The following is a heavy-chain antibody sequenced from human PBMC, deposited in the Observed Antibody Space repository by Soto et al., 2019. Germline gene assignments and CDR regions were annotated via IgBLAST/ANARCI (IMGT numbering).Heavy chain of an antibody. D-gene: IGHD5-18*01. Sequence: SETLSLTCTVSGGSISSGDYYWSWIRQPPGKGLEWIGYIYYSGSTYYNPSLKSRVTISVDTSKNQFSLKLSSVTAADTAVYYCARVIQLWLGNWFDPWGQGTLVTVSS. V-gene: IGHV4-30-4*01. CDR3: ARVIQLWLGNWFDP. CDR1: GGSISSGDYY. J-gene: IGHJ5*02. CDR2: IYYSGST.